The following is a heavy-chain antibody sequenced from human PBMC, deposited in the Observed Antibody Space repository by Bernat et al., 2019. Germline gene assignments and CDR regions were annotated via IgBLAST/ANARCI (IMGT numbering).Heavy chain of an antibody. CDR2: IYTSGST. Sequence: QVQLQESGPGLVKPSQTLSLTCTVSGGSISSGSYYWSWIRQPAGKGLEWIGRIYTSGSTNYNPSLKSRVTISVDTSKNQFSLKLSSVTAADTAVYYCARESTVVISHRLAHAFDIWGQGTMVTVSS. J-gene: IGHJ3*02. D-gene: IGHD4-23*01. V-gene: IGHV4-61*02. CDR1: GGSISSGSYY. CDR3: ARESTVVISHRLAHAFDI.